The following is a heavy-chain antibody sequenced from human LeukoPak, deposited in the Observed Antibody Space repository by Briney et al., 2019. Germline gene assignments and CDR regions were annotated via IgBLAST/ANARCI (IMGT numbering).Heavy chain of an antibody. J-gene: IGHJ4*02. Sequence: GGSLRLSCAASGFTFSSYAMSWVRQAPGKGLEWVSAISGSGGSTYYADSVKGRFTISRDNSKNTLYLQMNSLRAEDTAVYYCAKGLYYYDSCGYYYPPFDYWGQGTLVTVSS. D-gene: IGHD3-22*01. CDR2: ISGSGGST. CDR3: AKGLYYYDSCGYYYPPFDY. V-gene: IGHV3-23*01. CDR1: GFTFSSYA.